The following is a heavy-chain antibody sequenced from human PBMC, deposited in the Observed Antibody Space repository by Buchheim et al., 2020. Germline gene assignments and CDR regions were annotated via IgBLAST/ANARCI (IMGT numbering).Heavy chain of an antibody. CDR3: IRQLYSSGWPPFDY. J-gene: IGHJ4*02. D-gene: IGHD6-19*01. CDR1: GYTFTSYY. CDR2: INPNGGST. Sequence: QVQLVQSGAEVKKPGASVKVSCKASGYTFTSYYMHWVRQAPGQGLEWMGIINPNGGSTSYAQKFQGRVTMTRDTSTSTVYMELNSLTSNDTAVYYCIRQLYSSGWPPFDYWGQGTL. V-gene: IGHV1-46*03.